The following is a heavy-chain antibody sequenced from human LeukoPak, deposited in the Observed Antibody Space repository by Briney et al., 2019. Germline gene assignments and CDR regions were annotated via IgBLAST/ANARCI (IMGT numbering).Heavy chain of an antibody. CDR1: GFSISNDW. J-gene: IGHJ4*02. CDR2: VKSRSAGETT. D-gene: IGHD3-10*01. CDR3: TLIQGWGSGSYYRDF. Sequence: PGGFLRLSCAASGFSISNDWMSWVRQAPGKALEWVARVKSRSAGETTDYAAPVKGRFTISRDDSKNTLYLQMNSLKTEDTAVYYCTLIQGWGSGSYYRDFWGQGTLVTVSS. V-gene: IGHV3-15*01.